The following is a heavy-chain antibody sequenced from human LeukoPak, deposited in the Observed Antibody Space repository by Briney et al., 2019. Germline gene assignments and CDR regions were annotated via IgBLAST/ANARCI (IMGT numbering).Heavy chain of an antibody. V-gene: IGHV3-73*01. CDR3: TGIAAAGTGGFDY. J-gene: IGHJ4*02. CDR2: IRSKANSYAT. CDR1: GFTFSGSA. Sequence: PGGSLRLSCAASGFTFSGSAMHWVRQASGKGLEWVGRIRSKANSYATAYAASVKGRFTISRDDSKNTAYLQMNSLKTEDTAVYYCTGIAAAGTGGFDYWGQGTLVTVSS. D-gene: IGHD6-13*01.